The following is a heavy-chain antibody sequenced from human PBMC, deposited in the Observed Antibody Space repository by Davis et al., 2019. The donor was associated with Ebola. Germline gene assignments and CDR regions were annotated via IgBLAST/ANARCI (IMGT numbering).Heavy chain of an antibody. CDR3: ARGEDCTSASCSTY. Sequence: AVSVQVSCKASGYTFTNYAIHWVRQAPAPRLEWLGWINAGNGNTKYSQKFEARITITRDTSASTVYMELSSLRSDDTAVYYCARGEDCTSASCSTYWGQGTLVTVSS. V-gene: IGHV1-3*01. J-gene: IGHJ4*02. CDR1: GYTFTNYA. D-gene: IGHD2-2*01. CDR2: INAGNGNT.